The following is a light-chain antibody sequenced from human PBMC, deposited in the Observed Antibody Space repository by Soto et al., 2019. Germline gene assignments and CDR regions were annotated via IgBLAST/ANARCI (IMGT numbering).Light chain of an antibody. J-gene: IGKJ4*01. CDR3: QQYNSYIS. V-gene: IGKV1-5*03. Sequence: DIQMTQSPSTLSASVGDRVTMTCRASQSISSWLAWYQQKPGRAPKLLIHKASSLEGGVPSRFSGSGSGTAFTLTISRRQADDVATYYCQQYNSYISFGGGTKVEIK. CDR2: KAS. CDR1: QSISSW.